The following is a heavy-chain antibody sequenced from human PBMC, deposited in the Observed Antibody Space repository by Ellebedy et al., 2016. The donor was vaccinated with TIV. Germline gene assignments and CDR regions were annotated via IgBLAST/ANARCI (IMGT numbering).Heavy chain of an antibody. CDR2: ISYDGSNK. D-gene: IGHD2-21*02. V-gene: IGHV3-30-3*01. CDR1: GFTFSSYA. J-gene: IGHJ4*02. Sequence: GESLKISCAASGFTFSSYAMHWVRQAPGKGLEWVAVISYDGSNKYYADSVKGRFTISRDNSKNTLYLQMNNLGAEDTAVFYCARNRHVDRGDCLDYWGQGTLVTVSS. CDR3: ARNRHVDRGDCLDY.